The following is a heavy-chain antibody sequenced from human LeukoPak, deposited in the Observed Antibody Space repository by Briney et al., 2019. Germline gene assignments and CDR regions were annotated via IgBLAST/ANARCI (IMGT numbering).Heavy chain of an antibody. Sequence: ASVKVSFRASGFTLTDYYIHSVRQAPGQGLEWMGWINPNSGTTNFAQKFQGRVTMTRDTSISTAYMELSTLRSDDTAVYYCARTTGGYCTSTSCLFEYCSQGTLVTVSS. CDR2: INPNSGTT. CDR3: ARTTGGYCTSTSCLFEY. CDR1: GFTLTDYY. V-gene: IGHV1-2*02. J-gene: IGHJ4*02. D-gene: IGHD2-2*01.